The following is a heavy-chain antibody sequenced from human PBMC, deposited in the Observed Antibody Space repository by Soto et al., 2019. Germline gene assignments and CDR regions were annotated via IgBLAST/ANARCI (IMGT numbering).Heavy chain of an antibody. V-gene: IGHV3-15*01. D-gene: IGHD6-19*01. CDR3: YARVAAIDY. CDR1: VFTFSNAW. CDR2: IKSKTDGGTT. Sequence: SWWSLRLSCSASVFTFSNAWMSWVRQAPGKGLEWVGRIKSKTDGGTTDYAAPVKGRFTISRDDSKNTLYLQMNSLKTEDTAVYYCYARVAAIDYWGQGTLVTVSS. J-gene: IGHJ4*02.